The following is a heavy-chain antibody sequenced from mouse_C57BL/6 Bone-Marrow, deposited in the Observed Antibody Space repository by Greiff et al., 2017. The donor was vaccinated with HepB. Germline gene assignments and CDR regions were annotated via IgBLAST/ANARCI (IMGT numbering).Heavy chain of an antibody. CDR3: ARYADYYGSRAWFAY. CDR1: GYTFTSYW. J-gene: IGHJ3*01. Sequence: QVQLQQPGAELVKPGASVKLSCKASGYTFTSYWMQWVKQRPGQGLEWIGEIDPSDSYTNYNQKFKGKAKLTVDTSSSTAYMQLSSLTSEDSAVYYCARYADYYGSRAWFAYWGQGTLVTVSA. V-gene: IGHV1-50*01. CDR2: IDPSDSYT. D-gene: IGHD1-1*01.